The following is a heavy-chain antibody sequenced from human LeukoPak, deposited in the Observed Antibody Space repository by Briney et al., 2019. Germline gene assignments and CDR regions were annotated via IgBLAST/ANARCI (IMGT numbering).Heavy chain of an antibody. CDR3: AKDPRAMGRYFFDD. D-gene: IGHD1-14*01. CDR1: QFTFHTYA. V-gene: IGHV3-23*01. Sequence: GGSLRLSCVASQFTFHTYAMSWVRQRPGKGPEWVSMISGSGETTDYAESAKGRFIISRDNTKNTLYLQLESPRVDDTAIYYCAKDPRAMGRYFFDDWGQGSLVIVSS. CDR2: ISGSGETT. J-gene: IGHJ4*01.